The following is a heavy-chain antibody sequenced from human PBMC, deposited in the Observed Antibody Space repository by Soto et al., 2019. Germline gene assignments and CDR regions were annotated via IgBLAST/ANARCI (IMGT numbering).Heavy chain of an antibody. Sequence: QVQLVQSGAEVKRPGSSVKVSCKASGGTFSSYAITWVRQAPGQGLEWMGGLIPIFGPANSAQKFQGRVTITADKSTSTAYLGVRSLRSEDTAVYYCASFFEWGTYCMDVWGQGTTVTLSS. V-gene: IGHV1-69*06. J-gene: IGHJ6*02. CDR2: LIPIFGPA. CDR3: ASFFEWGTYCMDV. CDR1: GGTFSSYA. D-gene: IGHD3-3*01.